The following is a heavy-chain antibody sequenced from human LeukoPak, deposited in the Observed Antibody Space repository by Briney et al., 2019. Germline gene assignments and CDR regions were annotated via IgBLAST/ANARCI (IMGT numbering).Heavy chain of an antibody. CDR3: AKATFASSWNLYFDY. D-gene: IGHD6-13*01. CDR1: GFTFSSYA. V-gene: IGHV3-30-3*01. Sequence: GGSLRLSCAASGFTFSSYAMHWVRQAPGQGLEWEAVISYDGSNKYYADSVKGRFTISRDNSKNTLYLQMNSLRAEDTAVYYCAKATFASSWNLYFDYWGQGTLVTVSS. J-gene: IGHJ4*02. CDR2: ISYDGSNK.